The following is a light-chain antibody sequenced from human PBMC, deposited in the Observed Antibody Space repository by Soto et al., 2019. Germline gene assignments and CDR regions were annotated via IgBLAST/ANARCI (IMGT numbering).Light chain of an antibody. V-gene: IGKV3-15*01. Sequence: EIVMTQSPATLSVSPWERATLSCRASQSVSSNLAWYQQKPGQAPRLLTYGASTRATGIPARFSGSGSGTEFTLTISSLQPEDFAVYYCQQYYNWPRTFGQGTKV. CDR1: QSVSSN. CDR2: GAS. J-gene: IGKJ1*01. CDR3: QQYYNWPRT.